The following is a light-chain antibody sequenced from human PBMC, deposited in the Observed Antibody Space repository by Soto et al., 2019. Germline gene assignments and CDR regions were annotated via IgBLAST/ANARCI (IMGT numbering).Light chain of an antibody. V-gene: IGKV3-11*01. CDR3: QQRSVSTIT. CDR2: DAS. J-gene: IGKJ5*01. Sequence: EIVLTQSPATLSLYQGERATLSCRAGQNIGTSLVGSQQKRGQSPRLLIYDASHRATGVPARFSGTGSGTDFTLTITGLEPEAFAAYYCQQRSVSTITSGQRPRLAN. CDR1: QNIGTS.